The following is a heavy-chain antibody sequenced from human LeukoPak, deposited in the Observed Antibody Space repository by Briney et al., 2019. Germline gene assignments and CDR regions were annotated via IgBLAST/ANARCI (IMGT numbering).Heavy chain of an antibody. D-gene: IGHD3-16*01. CDR1: GFTFSSYW. J-gene: IGHJ4*02. CDR3: ARVNVCPRCHFDY. V-gene: IGHV3-74*01. Sequence: PGGSLRLSCAASGFTFSSYWMHWVRQAPGKGLVWVSRISTDGRSAIYADSVKGRFTISRDNAKNTLYLQMNSLRAEDTAVYYCARVNVCPRCHFDYWGQGTLVTVSS. CDR2: ISTDGRSA.